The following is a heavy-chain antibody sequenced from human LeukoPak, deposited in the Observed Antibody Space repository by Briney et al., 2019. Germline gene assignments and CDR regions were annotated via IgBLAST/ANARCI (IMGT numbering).Heavy chain of an antibody. J-gene: IGHJ6*02. Sequence: WGSLRLSCAASGFTFSSHWISWVRQAPGKGLEWVANINQDGSEKNYVDSAEGRFTISRDNAKNSLFLQMNSLRDEDTAVYYCARGHYGMDVWGQGTSVTVSS. V-gene: IGHV3-7*05. CDR2: INQDGSEK. CDR1: GFTFSSHW. CDR3: ARGHYGMDV.